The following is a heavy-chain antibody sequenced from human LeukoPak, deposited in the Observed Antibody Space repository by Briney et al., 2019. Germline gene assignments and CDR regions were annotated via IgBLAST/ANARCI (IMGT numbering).Heavy chain of an antibody. Sequence: GASVKVSCKASGYTFTGYYMHWVRQAPGQGLEWMGRINPNSGGTNYAQKFQGRVTMTRDTSISTAYMELSRLRSDDTAVYYCARDPYSSGWLLEISFDYWGQGTLVTVSS. J-gene: IGHJ4*02. V-gene: IGHV1-2*06. CDR3: ARDPYSSGWLLEISFDY. CDR2: INPNSGGT. CDR1: GYTFTGYY. D-gene: IGHD6-19*01.